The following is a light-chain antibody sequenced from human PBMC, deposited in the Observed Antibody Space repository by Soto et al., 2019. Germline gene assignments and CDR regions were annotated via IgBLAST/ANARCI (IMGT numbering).Light chain of an antibody. CDR3: QQYDNLPRT. CDR2: GAS. V-gene: IGKV3-15*01. Sequence: ERVMTQSPATLSVSPGERATLSCRASQSVGSNLAWYQQKPGQAPRLLIFGASSRATGVPARLSGSGSGTEFTLTINSLQSEDFAVYFCQQYDNLPRTVGPGTKVHSK. J-gene: IGKJ3*01. CDR1: QSVGSN.